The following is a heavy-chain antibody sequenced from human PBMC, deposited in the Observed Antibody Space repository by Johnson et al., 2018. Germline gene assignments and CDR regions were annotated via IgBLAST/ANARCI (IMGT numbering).Heavy chain of an antibody. CDR3: TGAVVPAAILGYYYYGMDV. D-gene: IGHD2-2*02. CDR2: IRSKANSYAP. V-gene: IGHV3-73*01. J-gene: IGHJ6*02. Sequence: VQLVESGGGLVQPGGSLKLSCAASGFTFSGSAMHWVRQASGKGLEWVGRIRSKANSYAPAYAASVKGRFTISRDDSKNTAYLQMNSRKTEDTAVYYCTGAVVPAAILGYYYYGMDVWGQGTTVTVSS. CDR1: GFTFSGSA.